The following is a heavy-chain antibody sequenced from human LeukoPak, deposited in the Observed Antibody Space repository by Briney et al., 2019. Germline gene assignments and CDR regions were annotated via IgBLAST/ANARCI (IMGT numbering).Heavy chain of an antibody. V-gene: IGHV3-23*01. CDR2: ISGSGGST. CDR1: GFTFSSYA. D-gene: IGHD3-9*01. J-gene: IGHJ4*02. Sequence: GGSLRLSCAASGFTFSSYAMSWVRQAPGKGLEWVSAISGSGGSTYYADSVKGRFTISRDNSKNTLYLQMNSLRAEDTAVYYCAKDSIPDILTGYHRDWGQGTLVTVSS. CDR3: AKDSIPDILTGYHRD.